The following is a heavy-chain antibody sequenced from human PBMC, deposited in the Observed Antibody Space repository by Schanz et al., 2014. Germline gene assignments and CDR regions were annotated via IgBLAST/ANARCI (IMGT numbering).Heavy chain of an antibody. V-gene: IGHV3-7*01. CDR1: GSTFSNYW. J-gene: IGHJ6*02. D-gene: IGHD6-19*01. CDR3: ARSYSSGWYPYYYGMDV. Sequence: VQLEESGGGLVQPGGSLRLSCAVSGSTFSNYWMTWVRQAPGKGLEWVANINQDASEKYYVDSVKGRFTVSRDNAKNSLFLQMNSLRAEDTAVYYCARSYSSGWYPYYYGMDVWGQGTTVTVSS. CDR2: INQDASEK.